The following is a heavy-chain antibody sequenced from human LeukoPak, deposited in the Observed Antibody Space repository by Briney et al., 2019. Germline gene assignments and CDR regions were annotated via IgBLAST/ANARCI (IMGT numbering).Heavy chain of an antibody. CDR3: ARRGATTVVTEDAFDI. D-gene: IGHD4-23*01. J-gene: IGHJ3*02. CDR1: GYSISSGYY. V-gene: IGHV4-38-2*01. Sequence: SETLSLTCAVSGYSISSGYYWGWIRQPPGKGLEWIGSIYHSGSTYYNPSLKSRVTISVDTSTNQFSLKLSSVTAADTAVYYCARRGATTVVTEDAFDIWGQGTMVTVSS. CDR2: IYHSGST.